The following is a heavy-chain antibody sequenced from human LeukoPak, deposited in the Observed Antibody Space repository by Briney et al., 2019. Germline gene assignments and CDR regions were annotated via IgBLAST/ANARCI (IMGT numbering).Heavy chain of an antibody. D-gene: IGHD1-26*01. Sequence: ASVKVSCKTSGYTFTSYGISWVRQAPGQGLEWMGWISAYNGNTNYAQKLQGRVTMTTDTSTSTVYLELRSLRSDDTAVYYCARGEEYSGSSPLDYWGQGTLATVSS. J-gene: IGHJ4*02. CDR1: GYTFTSYG. V-gene: IGHV1-18*01. CDR3: ARGEEYSGSSPLDY. CDR2: ISAYNGNT.